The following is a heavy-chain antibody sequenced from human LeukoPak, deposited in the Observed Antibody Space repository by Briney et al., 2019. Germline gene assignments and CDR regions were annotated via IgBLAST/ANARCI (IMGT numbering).Heavy chain of an antibody. D-gene: IGHD2-2*02. V-gene: IGHV1-2*06. J-gene: IGHJ4*02. CDR1: GGTFSSYA. CDR2: INPNSGGT. Sequence: ASVKVSCKASGGTFSSYAISWVRQAPGQGLEWMGRINPNSGGTNYAQNFQGRVTMTRDTSISTAYMELSRLRSDDTAVYYCARTYLPYYFDYWGQGTLVTVSS. CDR3: ARTYLPYYFDY.